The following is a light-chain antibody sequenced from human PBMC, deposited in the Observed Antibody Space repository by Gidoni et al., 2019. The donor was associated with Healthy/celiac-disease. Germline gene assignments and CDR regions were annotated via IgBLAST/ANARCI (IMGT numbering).Light chain of an antibody. V-gene: IGKV1-39*01. CDR3: QQSYSTPQWT. CDR1: QSISSY. CDR2: AAS. Sequence: IQITQSPSSLSASVGDRVTITCRASQSISSYLNWYQQKPGKAPKLLIYAASSLQSGVPSRFSGSGSGTDFTLTISSLQPEDFETYYCQQSYSTPQWTFXXXTKVEIK. J-gene: IGKJ1*01.